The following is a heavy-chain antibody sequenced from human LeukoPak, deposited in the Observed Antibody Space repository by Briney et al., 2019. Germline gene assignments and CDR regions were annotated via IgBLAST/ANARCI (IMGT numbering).Heavy chain of an antibody. CDR1: GYRFTSYW. CDR3: ARHVVPDTTLTTGAFDI. V-gene: IGHV5-51*01. J-gene: IGHJ3*02. CDR2: IYPGDSDT. Sequence: GESLKISCKGSGYRFTSYWIGWVRQMSGKGLEWMGIIYPGDSDTRYSPPFQGQVTISVDKSINTAYLQWSGLKASDTAMYYCARHVVPDTTLTTGAFDIWGQGTMVTVS. D-gene: IGHD1-1*01.